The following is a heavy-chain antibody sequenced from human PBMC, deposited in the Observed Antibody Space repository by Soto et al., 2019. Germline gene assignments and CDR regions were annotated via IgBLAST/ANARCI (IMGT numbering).Heavy chain of an antibody. Sequence: ASVKVSCKASGGTFSSYAISWVRQAPGQGLEWMGGIIPIFGTANYAQKFQGRVTITADESTSTAYMELSSLRSEDTAVYYCARGSPYCGGDCYSLYFQHWGQGTLVTVSS. CDR1: GGTFSSYA. V-gene: IGHV1-69*13. D-gene: IGHD2-21*02. CDR2: IIPIFGTA. J-gene: IGHJ1*01. CDR3: ARGSPYCGGDCYSLYFQH.